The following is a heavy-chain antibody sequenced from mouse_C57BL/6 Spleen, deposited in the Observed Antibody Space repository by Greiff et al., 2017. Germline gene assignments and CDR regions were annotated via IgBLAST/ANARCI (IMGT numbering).Heavy chain of an antibody. Sequence: EVQLVESGGGLVQPGGSLKLSCAASGFTFSDYYMYWVRQTPEKRLEWVAYISNGGGSTYYPDTVKGRFTISRDNAKNTLYLQMSRLKSEDTAMYYCAIMISYAMDYWGQGTSVTVSS. CDR2: ISNGGGST. CDR3: AIMISYAMDY. D-gene: IGHD2-4*01. J-gene: IGHJ4*01. V-gene: IGHV5-12*01. CDR1: GFTFSDYY.